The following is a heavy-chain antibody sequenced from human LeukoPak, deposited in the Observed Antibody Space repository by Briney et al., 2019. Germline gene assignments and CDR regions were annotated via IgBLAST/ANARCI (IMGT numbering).Heavy chain of an antibody. J-gene: IGHJ6*03. CDR2: MSVTGRTI. Sequence: GGSLRLSCAASGFSASDFYMTWIRQSPGTGLESISYMSVTGRTIYYANSVRGRFTISRDNNRNSLDLQMNSLGTDDTAVYYCARVVSTSGKFYMDVWGTGTTVTVSS. V-gene: IGHV3-11*04. D-gene: IGHD1-1*01. CDR1: GFSASDFY. CDR3: ARVVSTSGKFYMDV.